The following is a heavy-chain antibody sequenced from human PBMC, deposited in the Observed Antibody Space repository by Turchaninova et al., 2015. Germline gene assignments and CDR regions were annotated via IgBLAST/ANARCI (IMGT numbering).Heavy chain of an antibody. D-gene: IGHD6-13*01. CDR1: GGAIRSSSSY. CDR2: IYYSGTT. Sequence: QLQLQESGPGLVKPSETLSPPCPVSGGAIRSSSSYWGWIRPPPGKGLVWIGSIYYSGTTYYDPSLKSRITISVDTSKNQFSLELSSMTAADTAVYYCARGLYSSSWYSSHNWFDPWGQGTLVTVSS. J-gene: IGHJ5*02. CDR3: ARGLYSSSWYSSHNWFDP. V-gene: IGHV4-39*07.